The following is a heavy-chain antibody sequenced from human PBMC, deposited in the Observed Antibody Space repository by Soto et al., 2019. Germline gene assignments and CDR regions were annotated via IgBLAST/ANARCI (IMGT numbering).Heavy chain of an antibody. D-gene: IGHD2-2*02. V-gene: IGHV2-26*01. CDR1: GFSLSNPKMG. CDR3: ARIMRDAVGEPDAIYYFRP. J-gene: IGHJ5*02. Sequence: SGPTRVNPTKTLTLTCTVSGFSLSNPKMGVSWIRQPPGKAPEWLAHIFSDDEYSYSTSLKSRLIISKDTSKSQVVLTMTNMDPVDSATFYCARIMRDAVGEPDAIYYFRPWGRGTQVTVYS. CDR2: IFSDDEY.